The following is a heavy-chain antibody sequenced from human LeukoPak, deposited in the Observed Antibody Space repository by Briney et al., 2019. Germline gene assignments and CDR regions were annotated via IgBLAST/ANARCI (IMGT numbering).Heavy chain of an antibody. Sequence: SETLSLTCTVSGGSFNTYYWSWIRQPPGKGLEWLGYIYYSGSTNYNPSLKSRVTISVDTSKNQFSLKLSSVTAADTAVYYCARVITVRGVIFDYWGQGTPVTVSS. CDR3: ARVITVRGVIFDY. CDR2: IYYSGST. D-gene: IGHD3-16*01. CDR1: GGSFNTYY. V-gene: IGHV4-59*01. J-gene: IGHJ4*02.